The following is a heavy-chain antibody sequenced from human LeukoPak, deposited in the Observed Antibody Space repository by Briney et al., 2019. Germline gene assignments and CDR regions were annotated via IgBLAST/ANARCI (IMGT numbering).Heavy chain of an antibody. CDR3: ARAAGTNP. D-gene: IGHD2-2*01. Sequence: GGSLRLSCAASGFSFSSYEMNWVRQAPGKGLEWVANIKQDGSEKYYVDSVKGRFTISRDNAKNSLYLQMNSLRAEDTAVYYCARAAGTNPWGQGTLVTVSS. V-gene: IGHV3-7*01. CDR2: IKQDGSEK. CDR1: GFSFSSYE. J-gene: IGHJ5*02.